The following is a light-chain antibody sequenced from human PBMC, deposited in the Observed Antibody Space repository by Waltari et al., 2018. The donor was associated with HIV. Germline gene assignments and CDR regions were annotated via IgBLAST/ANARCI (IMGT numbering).Light chain of an antibody. CDR2: QDS. CDR3: QAWDSSINWV. CDR1: KLGDKY. Sequence: SYELTQPPSVSVYPGQTASITCSGDKLGDKYACWYQQKPGQSPVLVIYQDSKRPSGIPERFSGSNSGNTATLTISGTQAMDEADYYCQAWDSSINWVFGGGTKLTVL. V-gene: IGLV3-1*01. J-gene: IGLJ3*02.